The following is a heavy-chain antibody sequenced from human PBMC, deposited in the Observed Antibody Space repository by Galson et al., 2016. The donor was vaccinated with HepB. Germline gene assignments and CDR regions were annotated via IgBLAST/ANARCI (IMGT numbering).Heavy chain of an antibody. CDR1: GGTFSSSE. Sequence: SVKVSCKASGGTFSSSEIIWLRQAPGHGLEWMGGIIPMFATANSAPKFQGRVKITADESTTTAYLEVSSLTSEDTAVYDCALYGSGSCSINYFDPWGQGTLVTVSP. CDR3: ALYGSGSCSINYFDP. J-gene: IGHJ5*02. V-gene: IGHV1-69*13. CDR2: IIPMFATA. D-gene: IGHD3-10*01.